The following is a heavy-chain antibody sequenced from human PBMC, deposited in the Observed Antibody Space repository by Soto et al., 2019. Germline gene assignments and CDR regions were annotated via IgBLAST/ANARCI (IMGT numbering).Heavy chain of an antibody. V-gene: IGHV3-33*01. J-gene: IGHJ4*02. Sequence: QVLLMESGGGVVQPGRSLRLSCAASGFTFSNYGLHWVRQAPGKGLEWVAVIWYDGNNKYYADSVKGRFTISRDNSNNTLYLQMNSLRAEDTALYYCARDGDYIWGRYRVENPAGYFFDYWGQGTLVTVSS. CDR3: ARDGDYIWGRYRVENPAGYFFDY. CDR2: IWYDGNNK. CDR1: GFTFSNYG. D-gene: IGHD3-16*02.